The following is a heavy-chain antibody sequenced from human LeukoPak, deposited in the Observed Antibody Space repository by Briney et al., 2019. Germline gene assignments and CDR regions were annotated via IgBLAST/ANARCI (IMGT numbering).Heavy chain of an antibody. CDR1: GFTFSDYY. D-gene: IGHD3-22*01. J-gene: IGHJ5*02. V-gene: IGHV3-11*06. CDR3: ASSSGGFNWFDP. Sequence: PGGSLRLSCAASGFTFSDYYMSWIRQAPGKGLEWVSYISSSSSYTKYADSVKGRFTISRDNAKNSLYLQVNSLRVEDTAVYYCASSSGGFNWFDPWGQGTLVTVSS. CDR2: ISSSSSYT.